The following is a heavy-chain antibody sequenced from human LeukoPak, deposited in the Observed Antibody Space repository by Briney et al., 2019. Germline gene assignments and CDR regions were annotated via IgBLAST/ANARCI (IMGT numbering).Heavy chain of an antibody. J-gene: IGHJ5*02. CDR3: ARGGLYYYGSGSRFDP. CDR2: INHSGST. CDR1: GGSFSGYY. V-gene: IGHV4-34*01. Sequence: SETLSLTCAVYGGSFSGYYWSWIRQPPGKGLEWIGEINHSGSTNYNPSLKSRVIISVDTSKNQFSLKLSSVTAADTAVYYCARGGLYYYGSGSRFDPWGQGTLVTVSS. D-gene: IGHD3-10*01.